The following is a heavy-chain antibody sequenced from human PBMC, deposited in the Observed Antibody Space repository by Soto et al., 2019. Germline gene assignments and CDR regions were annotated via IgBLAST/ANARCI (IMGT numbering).Heavy chain of an antibody. CDR1: GFTFSSYS. Sequence: GGSLRLSCAASGFTFSSYSMNWVRRAPGKGLEWVSYISSSSSTIYYADSVKGRFTISRDNAKNSLYLQMNSLRAEDTTVYYCASPEPYGMDVWGQGTTVTVSS. CDR2: ISSSSSTI. D-gene: IGHD1-1*01. CDR3: ASPEPYGMDV. J-gene: IGHJ6*02. V-gene: IGHV3-48*01.